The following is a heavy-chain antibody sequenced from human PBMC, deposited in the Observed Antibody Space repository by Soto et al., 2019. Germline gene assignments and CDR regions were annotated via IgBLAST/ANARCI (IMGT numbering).Heavy chain of an antibody. CDR3: AKRRGGTYLVYH. CDR2: ISANTLGT. Sequence: EVQLSESGGGVAQPGGSLRLSCAASEITFSAYAMGWVRQTPGKGLEWVSGISANTLGTYYADSVKGRFTVSRDNSNNILYLQMNFLRAEDTALYYCAKRRGGTYLVYHWGQGTLVTVSS. V-gene: IGHV3-23*01. J-gene: IGHJ5*02. D-gene: IGHD1-26*01. CDR1: EITFSAYA.